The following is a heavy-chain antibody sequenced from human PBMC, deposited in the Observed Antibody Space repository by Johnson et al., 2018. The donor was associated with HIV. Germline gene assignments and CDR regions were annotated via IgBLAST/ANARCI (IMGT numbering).Heavy chain of an antibody. V-gene: IGHV3-9*01. CDR1: GFTFDDYG. CDR2: ISWNSGSI. D-gene: IGHD6-13*01. J-gene: IGHJ3*02. CDR3: AKDSRRAAAGRIGLCAFDI. Sequence: VQLVESGGGVVQPGRSLRLSCAPSGFTFDDYGMSWVRQVPGKGLEWVSSISWNSGSIGYADSVKGRFTISRDNAKNSLYLQMNSLRAEDTALYYCAKDSRRAAAGRIGLCAFDIWGQGTMVTVSS.